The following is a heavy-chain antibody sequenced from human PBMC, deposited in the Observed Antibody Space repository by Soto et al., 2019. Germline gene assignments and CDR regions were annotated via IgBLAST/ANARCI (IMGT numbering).Heavy chain of an antibody. Sequence: QVQLQESGPGLVKPSQTLSLTCTVSGGSISSGDYYWSWIRQPPGKGLEWIGYIYYSGSTYYNPSLKSRVTLSVDTSKNQFSLKLSSVTAADTAVYYCARHIYDFWSGYFYYYYYGMDVWGQGTTVTVSS. CDR2: IYYSGST. J-gene: IGHJ6*02. CDR3: ARHIYDFWSGYFYYYYYGMDV. CDR1: GGSISSGDYY. D-gene: IGHD3-3*01. V-gene: IGHV4-30-4*01.